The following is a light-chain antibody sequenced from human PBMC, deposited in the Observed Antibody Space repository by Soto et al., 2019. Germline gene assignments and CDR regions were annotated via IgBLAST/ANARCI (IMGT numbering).Light chain of an antibody. Sequence: QSVLTQSPSASASLGASVKLICTLSSGHSSYAIAWHQQQPEKGPRYLMKVNSDGSHSKGDGIPDRFSGSGSGAERYLTISSVQYEDEADYYCQTWGTGILVFGGGTKLTVL. V-gene: IGLV4-69*01. CDR3: QTWGTGILV. J-gene: IGLJ2*01. CDR1: SGHSSYA. CDR2: VNSDGSH.